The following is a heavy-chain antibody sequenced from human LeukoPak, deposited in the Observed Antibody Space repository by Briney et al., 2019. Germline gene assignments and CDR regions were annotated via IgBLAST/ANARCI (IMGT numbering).Heavy chain of an antibody. D-gene: IGHD3-16*01. Sequence: GGSLRLSCAASRFTLSNYWMSWVRQAPGKGLEWVANIRQDGSETYYVDSVKGRFTISRDNAKNSLSLQMNSLRAEDTAVYYCARMAWGSHFFDYWGQGTLVTVSS. CDR2: IRQDGSET. J-gene: IGHJ4*02. CDR1: RFTLSNYW. CDR3: ARMAWGSHFFDY. V-gene: IGHV3-7*01.